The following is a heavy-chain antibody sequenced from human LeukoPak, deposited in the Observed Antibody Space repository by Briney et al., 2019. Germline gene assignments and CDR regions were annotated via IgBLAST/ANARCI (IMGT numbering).Heavy chain of an antibody. CDR1: GFTFSSYG. D-gene: IGHD3-10*01. CDR2: IRYDGSNK. V-gene: IGHV3-30*02. Sequence: GGSLRLSCAASGFTFSSYGMHWVRQAPSKGLEWVAFIRYDGSNKYYADSVKGRCTISRDNSKNTLYLQMNSLRAEDTAVYYCAKDWYYYGSGSGLWGQGTLVTVSS. J-gene: IGHJ4*02. CDR3: AKDWYYYGSGSGL.